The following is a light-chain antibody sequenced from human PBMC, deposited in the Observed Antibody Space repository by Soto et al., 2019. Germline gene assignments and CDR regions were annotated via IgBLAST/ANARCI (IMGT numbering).Light chain of an antibody. Sequence: SVLTQPPSASGSPGQSVAISCTGTSSGVGGYNYVSWYQQHPGKAPKLMIYEVNKRPSGVPDRFSGSKSGNTASLTVSGLQAEDEADYHCCSYAGTSTWVFGGGTKVTV. CDR1: SSGVGGYNY. CDR2: EVN. V-gene: IGLV2-8*01. CDR3: CSYAGTSTWV. J-gene: IGLJ3*02.